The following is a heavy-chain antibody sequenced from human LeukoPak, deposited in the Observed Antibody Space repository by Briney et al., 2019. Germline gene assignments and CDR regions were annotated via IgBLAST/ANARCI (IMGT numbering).Heavy chain of an antibody. CDR3: AKDGSWSCTD. J-gene: IGHJ4*02. CDR1: GFTFSSYA. CDR2: IAHHGSNK. Sequence: QTGGSLRLSCAASGFTFSSYAMHWVRQGPGKGLVWVAYIAHHGSNKYYADSVKGRFTISRDNSKRTLYLQMNNLRADDTAVYYCAKDGSWSCTDWGQGALVTVSS. V-gene: IGHV3-30*02. D-gene: IGHD2-8*02.